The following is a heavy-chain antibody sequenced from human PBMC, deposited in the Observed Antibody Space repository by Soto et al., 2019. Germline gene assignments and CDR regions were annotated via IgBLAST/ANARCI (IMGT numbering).Heavy chain of an antibody. V-gene: IGHV4-31*03. J-gene: IGHJ6*02. D-gene: IGHD2-2*01. CDR3: SRAGDIVVVPAAMSDYYYYGMDV. CDR2: IYYSGST. CDR1: GGSISSGGYY. Sequence: QVQLQESGPGLVKPSQTLSLTCTVSGGSISSGGYYWSWIRQHPGKGLEWIGYIYYSGSTYYNPSLKSRVTISIDTSKNQFSLKLSSVAAADTAVYYGSRAGDIVVVPAAMSDYYYYGMDVWGQGTTVTVSS.